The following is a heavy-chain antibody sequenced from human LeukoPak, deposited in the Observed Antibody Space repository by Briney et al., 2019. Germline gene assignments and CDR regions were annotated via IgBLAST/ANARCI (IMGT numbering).Heavy chain of an antibody. J-gene: IGHJ3*02. CDR3: ARERITMIVVVNAFDI. D-gene: IGHD3-22*01. Sequence: GASVKVSCKASGHTFTSYYMHWVRQAPGQGLEWMGIINPSGGGTSYAQKFQGRVTMTRDTSTSTVYMELSSLRSEDTAVYYCARERITMIVVVNAFDIWGQGAMVTVSS. V-gene: IGHV1-46*03. CDR2: INPSGGGT. CDR1: GHTFTSYY.